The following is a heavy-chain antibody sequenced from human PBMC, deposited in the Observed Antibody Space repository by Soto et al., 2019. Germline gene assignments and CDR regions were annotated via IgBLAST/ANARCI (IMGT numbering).Heavy chain of an antibody. CDR1: GYTFTSCG. D-gene: IGHD3-22*01. CDR2: ISAYNGNT. J-gene: IGHJ2*01. CDR3: ARDLNTYYYDSSGYYWYFDL. V-gene: IGHV1-18*01. Sequence: ASVRVSCKSSGYTFTSCGIIWVLQAPGQGLDWMGWISAYNGNTNYARKLQGGVTMTTDTSTSTAYMELRSLRSDDTAVYYCARDLNTYYYDSSGYYWYFDLWGRGTLVTVSS.